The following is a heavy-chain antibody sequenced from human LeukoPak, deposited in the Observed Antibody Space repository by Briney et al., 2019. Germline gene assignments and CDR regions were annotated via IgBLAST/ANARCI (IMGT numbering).Heavy chain of an antibody. CDR3: ASAYDYGDYYFDY. D-gene: IGHD4-17*01. V-gene: IGHV3-30-3*01. J-gene: IGHJ4*02. CDR2: ISYDGNNK. CDR1: GLTFSSYA. Sequence: GGSLRLSCAASGLTFSSYAMHWVRQAPGKGLEWVAVISYDGNNKYYADSVKGRFTISRDNSKNTLYLQMNSLRAEDTAVYYCASAYDYGDYYFDYWGQGTLVTVSS.